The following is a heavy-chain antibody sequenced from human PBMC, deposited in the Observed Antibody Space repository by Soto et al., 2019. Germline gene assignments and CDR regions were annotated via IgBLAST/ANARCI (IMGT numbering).Heavy chain of an antibody. CDR1: GGTFSSYA. V-gene: IGHV1-69*12. D-gene: IGHD2-21*02. CDR3: ATADGDVVVTANHCYFDL. CDR2: IIPFFGTT. J-gene: IGHJ2*01. Sequence: QVQLVQSGAEVKKPGSSVKVSCKASGGTFSSYAISWVRQAPGQGLEWMGGIIPFFGTTNYAQKFQGRVTITADESTSTAYMELSSLRSEDTAVYYCATADGDVVVTANHCYFDLWGRGTLVTVSS.